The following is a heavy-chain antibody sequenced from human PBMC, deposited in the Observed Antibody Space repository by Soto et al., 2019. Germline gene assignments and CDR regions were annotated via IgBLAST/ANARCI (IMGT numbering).Heavy chain of an antibody. CDR3: ARQGYCSSTSCYSLFDY. J-gene: IGHJ4*02. D-gene: IGHD2-2*01. CDR2: IYYSGST. Sequence: PSETLSLTCAVSGGSISSSSYYWCWIRHPPGKGLEWIGSIYYSGSTYYNPSLKSRVTISVDTSKNQFSLKLSSVTAADTAVYYCARQGYCSSTSCYSLFDYWGQGTL. V-gene: IGHV4-39*01. CDR1: GGSISSSSYY.